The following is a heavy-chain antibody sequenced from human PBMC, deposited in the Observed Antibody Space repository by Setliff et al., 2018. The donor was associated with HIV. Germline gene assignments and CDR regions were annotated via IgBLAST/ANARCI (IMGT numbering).Heavy chain of an antibody. CDR3: ARGVGPDSSSFDY. CDR1: GGSISSSNW. Sequence: PSETLSLTCAVSGGSISSSNWWSWVRQSPGKGLEWIGEIYHSGSTNYNPSLKSRVTISVDTSKNQFSLKLSSVTAADTAVYYCARGVGPDSSSFDYWGQGTLVTVSS. CDR2: IYHSGST. J-gene: IGHJ4*02. D-gene: IGHD6-13*01. V-gene: IGHV4-4*02.